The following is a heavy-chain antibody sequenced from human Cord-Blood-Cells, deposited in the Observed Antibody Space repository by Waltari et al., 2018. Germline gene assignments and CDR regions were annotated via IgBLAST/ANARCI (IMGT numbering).Heavy chain of an antibody. CDR1: GFTFSSYG. CDR3: AKDRRHWGTRYYFDY. Sequence: QVQLVESGGGVVQPGRSLRPSCAASGFTFSSYGMHWVRQAPGKGLERVAVISYDGSNKYYADSVKGRFTISRDNSKNTLYLQMDSLRAEDTAVYYCAKDRRHWGTRYYFDYWGQGTLVTVSS. CDR2: ISYDGSNK. D-gene: IGHD7-27*01. V-gene: IGHV3-30*18. J-gene: IGHJ4*02.